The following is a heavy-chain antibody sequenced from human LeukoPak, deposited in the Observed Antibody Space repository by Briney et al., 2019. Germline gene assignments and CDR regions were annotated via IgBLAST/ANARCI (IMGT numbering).Heavy chain of an antibody. V-gene: IGHV4-59*08. CDR3: ARQKGYSYGGDFDY. Sequence: PSETLSLTCTVSGGSISSYYWSWIRQAPGKGLEWIGYIYYSGSTNYNPSLKSRVTISVGTSKNQFSLKLSSVTAADTAVYYCARQKGYSYGGDFDYWGQGTLVTVSS. CDR2: IYYSGST. D-gene: IGHD5-18*01. J-gene: IGHJ4*02. CDR1: GGSISSYY.